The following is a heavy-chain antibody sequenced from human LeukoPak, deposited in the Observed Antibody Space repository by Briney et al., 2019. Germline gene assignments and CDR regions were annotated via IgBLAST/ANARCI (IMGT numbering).Heavy chain of an antibody. CDR3: ARSVTPQYFQH. V-gene: IGHV7-4-1*02. CDR1: GYTFTSYG. Sequence: GASVKVSCEASGYTFTSYGLNWVRQAPGQGLEWVGWINTNTGNPTYAQGFTGRFVFSLDTSVSTAYLQISSLKAEDTAVYYCARSVTPQYFQHWGQGTLVTVSS. D-gene: IGHD4-17*01. J-gene: IGHJ1*01. CDR2: INTNTGNP.